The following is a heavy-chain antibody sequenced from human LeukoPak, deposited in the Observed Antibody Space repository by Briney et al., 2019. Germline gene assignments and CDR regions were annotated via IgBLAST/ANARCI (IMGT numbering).Heavy chain of an antibody. CDR2: IYPGDSDT. Sequence: GESLKISCKGFGYYFTDYWIGWVRQMPGKGLEWMGIIYPGDSDTRYSPSFQGQVTISVDKSISTAYLQWSSLKASDTAMYYCARLISYYYDSSGYYGDYWGQGTLVTVPS. D-gene: IGHD3-22*01. CDR1: GYYFTDYW. CDR3: ARLISYYYDSSGYYGDY. V-gene: IGHV5-51*01. J-gene: IGHJ4*02.